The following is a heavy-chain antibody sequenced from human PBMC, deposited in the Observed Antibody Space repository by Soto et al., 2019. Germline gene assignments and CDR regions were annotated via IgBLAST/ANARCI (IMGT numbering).Heavy chain of an antibody. CDR1: GFTFSSFA. J-gene: IGHJ4*02. Sequence: LRLSCAASGFTFSSFAMSWVRQAPGKGLEWVSGISDSGGSTYYADSVKGRFTISRDNSKNTLYLQMNSLRAEDRAVFYCAKHGRSVTSWFDNWGQGTMVTVSS. CDR2: ISDSGGST. V-gene: IGHV3-23*01. D-gene: IGHD2-15*01. CDR3: AKHGRSVTSWFDN.